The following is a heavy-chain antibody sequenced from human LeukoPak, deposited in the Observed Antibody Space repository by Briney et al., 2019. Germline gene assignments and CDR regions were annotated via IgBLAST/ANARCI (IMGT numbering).Heavy chain of an antibody. CDR1: GFTFSSYS. CDR3: ARSSGWRFDY. V-gene: IGHV3-21*01. D-gene: IGHD6-19*01. CDR2: ISSSSTYI. Sequence: GGSLRLSCAASGFTFSSYSMNWVRQAPGKGLEWVSFISSSSTYINHAESVKGRFTISRDNAKNSLYLQMDSLRAEDTAVYFCARSSGWRFDYWGQGTLVTVSS. J-gene: IGHJ4*02.